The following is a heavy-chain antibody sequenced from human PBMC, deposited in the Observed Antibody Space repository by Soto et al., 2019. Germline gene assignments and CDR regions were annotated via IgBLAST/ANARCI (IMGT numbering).Heavy chain of an antibody. D-gene: IGHD2-15*01. V-gene: IGHV3-33*01. Sequence: PGGSLCPARVVSDFAFSTICMHWVRQPQGKGLGWVALIWSEGTNKNYGDSVKGRFTASRANYKQPMYMQVTRQRTNDTGVTYRVRGGSCRGGSCYPNLDFYGDYEFFDYWGQGTMVTVSS. CDR1: DFAFSTIC. CDR2: IWSEGTNK. CDR3: VRGGSCRGGSCYPNLDFYGDYEFFDY. J-gene: IGHJ4*02.